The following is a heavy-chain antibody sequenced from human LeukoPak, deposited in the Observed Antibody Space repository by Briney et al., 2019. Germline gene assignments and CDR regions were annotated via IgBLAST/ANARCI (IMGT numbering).Heavy chain of an antibody. CDR3: AKSITMIVVVISFDY. J-gene: IGHJ4*02. CDR1: GFTFSGYV. V-gene: IGHV3-23*01. CDR2: ISGSGGST. Sequence: GGSLRLSCAASGFTFSGYVMSWVRQAPGKGLEWVSAISGSGGSTYYADSVKGRFTISRDNSKNTLYLQMNSLRAEDTAVYYCAKSITMIVVVISFDYWGQGTLVTVSS. D-gene: IGHD3-22*01.